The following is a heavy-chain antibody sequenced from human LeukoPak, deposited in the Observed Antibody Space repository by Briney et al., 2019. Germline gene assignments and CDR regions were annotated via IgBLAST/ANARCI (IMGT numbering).Heavy chain of an antibody. CDR1: GGSISSSSYY. CDR3: ARDNGYGDLWLNYYYYYYMDV. CDR2: IYYSGST. J-gene: IGHJ6*03. Sequence: SETLSLTCTVSGGSISSSSYYWGWIRQPPGKGLEWIGSIYYSGSTYYNPSLKSRVTISVDTSKNQFSLKLSSVTAADTAVYYCARDNGYGDLWLNYYYYYYMDVWGKGTTVTVSS. V-gene: IGHV4-39*07. D-gene: IGHD4-17*01.